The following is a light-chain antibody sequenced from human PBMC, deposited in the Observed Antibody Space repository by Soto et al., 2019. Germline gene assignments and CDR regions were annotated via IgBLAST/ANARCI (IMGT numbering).Light chain of an antibody. Sequence: QSVLTQPASVSGSPGQSITISCTGTSSDVGGFNYVSWYQHHPGKVPKLMIYEVSNRPSGVSNRFSGSKSGNTASLTISGLQAEDEGDYYCATWDDRLTAWVFGGGTKLTVL. V-gene: IGLV2-14*01. CDR2: EVS. J-gene: IGLJ3*02. CDR3: ATWDDRLTAWV. CDR1: SSDVGGFNY.